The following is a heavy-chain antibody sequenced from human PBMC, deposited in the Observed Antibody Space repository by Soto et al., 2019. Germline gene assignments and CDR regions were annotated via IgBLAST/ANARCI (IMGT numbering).Heavy chain of an antibody. CDR1: GGSFSDYY. J-gene: IGHJ3*02. V-gene: IGHV4-34*01. Sequence: QVQLQQWGAGLLKPSETLSLICAVYGGSFSDYYWSWILQPPGKGLEWIGEINHSGVTYYNPSLKSRVTISVDTSKNQFSLKLSSVTAADTAVYYCARLVGTRAFDIWGQGTMVTVSS. CDR2: INHSGVT. CDR3: ARLVGTRAFDI. D-gene: IGHD1-26*01.